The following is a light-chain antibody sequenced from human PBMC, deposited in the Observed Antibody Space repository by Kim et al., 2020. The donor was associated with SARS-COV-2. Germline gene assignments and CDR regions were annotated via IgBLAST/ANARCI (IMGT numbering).Light chain of an antibody. CDR2: STS. V-gene: IGKV1D-12*01. CDR3: QQTKSFPLT. CDR1: QDISGW. J-gene: IGKJ4*01. Sequence: SASGGDRVSITCRASQDISGWLAWYQVKTGKAPKLLNYSTSSLQSGVPLRFSGSVSGTDFTLTISSLQPEDFATYYCQQTKSFPLTYGGGTKLDIK.